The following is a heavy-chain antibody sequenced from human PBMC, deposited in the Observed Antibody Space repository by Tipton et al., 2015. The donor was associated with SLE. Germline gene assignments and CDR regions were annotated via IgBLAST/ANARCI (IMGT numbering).Heavy chain of an antibody. Sequence: SLRLSCAASGFTFSSYAMHWVRQAPGKGLEWVAVISYDGSNKYYADSVKGRFTISRDNSKNTLYLQMNSLRAEDTAVYYCAREGVAAGAFDIWGQGTMVTVSS. CDR1: GFTFSSYA. CDR3: AREGVAAGAFDI. CDR2: ISYDGSNK. J-gene: IGHJ3*02. V-gene: IGHV3-30-3*01. D-gene: IGHD3-3*01.